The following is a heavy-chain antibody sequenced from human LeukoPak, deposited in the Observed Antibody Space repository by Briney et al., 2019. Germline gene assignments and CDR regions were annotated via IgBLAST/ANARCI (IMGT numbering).Heavy chain of an antibody. CDR2: IYYSGST. J-gene: IGHJ6*03. CDR1: GGSISSSSYY. CDR3: AIVTTGVSSGYDAYYYYYYYMDV. D-gene: IGHD3-22*01. Sequence: PSETLSLTCTVSGGSISSSSYYWGWIRQPPGKGLEWIGSIYYSGSTYYNPSLKSRVAISVDTSKNQFSLKPSSVTAADTAVYYCAIVTTGVSSGYDAYYYYYYYMDVWGKGTTVPVSS. V-gene: IGHV4-39*01.